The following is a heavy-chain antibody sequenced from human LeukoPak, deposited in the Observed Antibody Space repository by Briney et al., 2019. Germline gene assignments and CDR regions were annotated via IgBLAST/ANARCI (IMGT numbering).Heavy chain of an antibody. CDR1: GGSISSSSYY. CDR3: ARTVWDSSGYLVY. Sequence: SETLSLTCTVSGGSISSSSYYWGWIRQPPGKGLEWIASIYYSGITYYNPSLKSRVTVSVDTSKNQFSLKLSSVTAADTAVYYCARTVWDSSGYLVYWGQGTLVTVSS. D-gene: IGHD3-22*01. V-gene: IGHV4-39*07. J-gene: IGHJ4*02. CDR2: IYYSGIT.